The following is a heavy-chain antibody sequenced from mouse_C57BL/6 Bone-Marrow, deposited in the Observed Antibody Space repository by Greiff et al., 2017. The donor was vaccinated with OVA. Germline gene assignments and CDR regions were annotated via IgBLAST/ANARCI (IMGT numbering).Heavy chain of an antibody. D-gene: IGHD1-1*01. CDR3: ARRYYGSGYYFDY. CDR2: IYPRSGNT. CDR1: GYTFTSYG. V-gene: IGHV1-81*01. J-gene: IGHJ2*01. Sequence: QVHVKQSGAELARPGASVKLSCKASGYTFTSYGISWVKQRTGQGLEWIGEIYPRSGNTYYNEKFKGKATLTADKSSSTAYMELRSLTSEDSAVYFCARRYYGSGYYFDYWGQGTTLTVSS.